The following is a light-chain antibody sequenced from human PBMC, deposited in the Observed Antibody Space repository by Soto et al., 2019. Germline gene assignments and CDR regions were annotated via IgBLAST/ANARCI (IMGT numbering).Light chain of an antibody. J-gene: IGKJ1*01. CDR3: QQYGSSSWT. V-gene: IGKV3-20*01. Sequence: EIEMTQSPATLSVSPGERATVSCRASQSVSSSYLAWYQQKPGQAPRLLIYGASNRATGIPDRFSGSGSGTDFTLTIIRLEPEDFAVYYCQQYGSSSWTFGQGTKVDI. CDR1: QSVSSSY. CDR2: GAS.